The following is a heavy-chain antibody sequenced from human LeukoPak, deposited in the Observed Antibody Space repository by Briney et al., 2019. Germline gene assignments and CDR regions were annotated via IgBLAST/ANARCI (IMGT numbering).Heavy chain of an antibody. Sequence: SVKVSCKASGGTFSNYGISWVRQAPGQGLEWMGGIIPIFGTANYAQKFQGRVTITTDESTSTAYMELSSLRSEDTAVYYCAGDMIADGFDIWGQGTMVTVSS. D-gene: IGHD2-21*01. CDR2: IIPIFGTA. CDR1: GGTFSNYG. CDR3: AGDMIADGFDI. J-gene: IGHJ3*02. V-gene: IGHV1-69*05.